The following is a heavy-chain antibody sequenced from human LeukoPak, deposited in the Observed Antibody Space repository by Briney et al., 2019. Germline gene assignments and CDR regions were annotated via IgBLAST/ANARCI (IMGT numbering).Heavy chain of an antibody. CDR2: ISYDGSNK. V-gene: IGHV3-30*04. CDR1: GFTFSSYA. J-gene: IGHJ4*02. Sequence: PGRSLRLSCAASGFTFSSYAMHWVRQAPGKGLEWVAVISYDGSNKYYADSVKGRFTTSRDNSKNTLYLQMNSLRAEDTAVYYCARGIQLWSTFDYWGQGTLVTVSS. D-gene: IGHD5-18*01. CDR3: ARGIQLWSTFDY.